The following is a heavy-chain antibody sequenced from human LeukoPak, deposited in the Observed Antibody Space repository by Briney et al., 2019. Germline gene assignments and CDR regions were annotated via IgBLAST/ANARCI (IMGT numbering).Heavy chain of an antibody. J-gene: IGHJ4*02. CDR3: AYSGSYGHLGY. D-gene: IGHD1-26*01. Sequence: SETLFLTCTASGGSISSNAYYWAWIRQPPGKGLEWIGSIYSSVSTYYNPSLKRRVTISVDTSKNQFSLRLSSVTAADTALYYCAYSGSYGHLGYWGQGIPVTVAS. V-gene: IGHV4-39*01. CDR1: GGSISSNAYY. CDR2: IYSSVST.